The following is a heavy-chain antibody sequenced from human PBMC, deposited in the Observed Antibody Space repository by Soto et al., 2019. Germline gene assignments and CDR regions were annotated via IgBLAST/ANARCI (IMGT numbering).Heavy chain of an antibody. CDR2: MNPNSGNT. CDR1: GYTFTSYD. CDR3: ARRTWGSHYYGMDV. J-gene: IGHJ6*02. V-gene: IGHV1-8*01. Sequence: ASVKVSCKASGYTFTSYDINWVRQATVQGLEWMGWMNPNSGNTGYAQKFQGRVTMTRNTSISTAYMELSSLRSEDTAVYYCARRTWGSHYYGMDVWGQGTTVTVSS. D-gene: IGHD3-16*01.